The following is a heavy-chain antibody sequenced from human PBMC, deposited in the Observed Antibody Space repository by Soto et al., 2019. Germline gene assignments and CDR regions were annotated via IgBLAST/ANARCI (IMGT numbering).Heavy chain of an antibody. V-gene: IGHV1-3*01. CDR3: ARSGIAAAGDY. D-gene: IGHD6-13*01. CDR1: LYTFTSYA. Sequence: ASVKVSCKASLYTFTSYAIHLVRQAPGQRLEWMGWINAGNGNTKYSQRFQGRVTITRDTSASTAYMELSSLRSEDKAVYYCARSGIAAAGDYGVQGSLVTGSS. J-gene: IGHJ4*02. CDR2: INAGNGNT.